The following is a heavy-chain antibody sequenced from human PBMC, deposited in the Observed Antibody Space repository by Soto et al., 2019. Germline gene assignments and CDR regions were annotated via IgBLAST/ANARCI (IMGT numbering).Heavy chain of an antibody. Sequence: QVQLQESGPVLVKPSETLSLTCTVSGDSFSYYYWSWIRQPPGKALEWIGYVYYDGSTNYNPSLESRVTMSIDTSKNQFSLKLSSVIAADTALYYCVRYDRQSGRYSLDYWGQGTLVTVSS. V-gene: IGHV4-59*01. CDR1: GDSFSYYY. CDR2: VYYDGST. D-gene: IGHD3-10*01. CDR3: VRYDRQSGRYSLDY. J-gene: IGHJ4*02.